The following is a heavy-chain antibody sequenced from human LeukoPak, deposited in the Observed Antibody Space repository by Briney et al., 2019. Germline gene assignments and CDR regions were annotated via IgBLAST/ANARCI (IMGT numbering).Heavy chain of an antibody. Sequence: PSETLSLTCAVSGFSISSGYYCGWIRQPPGKGLEWIGYIYYSGSTNYNPSLKSRVTISVDTSKNEFSLKLSSVTAADTAVYYCAREAGIAAAVDYWGQGTLVTVSS. V-gene: IGHV4-61*01. CDR2: IYYSGST. J-gene: IGHJ4*02. CDR1: GFSISSGYY. CDR3: AREAGIAAAVDY. D-gene: IGHD6-13*01.